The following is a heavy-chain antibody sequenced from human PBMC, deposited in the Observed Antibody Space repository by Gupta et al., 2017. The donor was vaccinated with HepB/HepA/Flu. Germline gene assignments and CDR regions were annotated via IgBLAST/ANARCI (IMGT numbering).Heavy chain of an antibody. Sequence: QVQLQESGPGLVQPSATLSLTCTVPGGSISGHYWSWVRQTPGKELEWIGYIYYSGSTYYNPSLQSRVTISVDTSKNQFSLRLNSVTAADTAVYYCARGEGRTTPWHLVFWGQGTLVTVSS. V-gene: IGHV4-59*11. CDR2: IYYSGST. CDR3: ARGEGRTTPWHLVF. CDR1: GGSISGHY. D-gene: IGHD4-17*01. J-gene: IGHJ4*02.